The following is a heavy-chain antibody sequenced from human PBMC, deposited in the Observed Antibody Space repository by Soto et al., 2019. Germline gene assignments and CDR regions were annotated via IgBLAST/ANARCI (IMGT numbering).Heavy chain of an antibody. J-gene: IGHJ6*02. CDR2: IIPIFGTA. CDR3: ARDQRISYSSSSLFGMDV. CDR1: GGTFSSYA. V-gene: IGHV1-69*01. D-gene: IGHD6-13*01. Sequence: QVPLVQSGAEVKKPGSSVNVSCKASGGTFSSYAISWVRQAPGQGLEWMGGIIPIFGTANYAQKFQGSVTITADESTSPAYMELSTLRSEDTAVYYCARDQRISYSSSSLFGMDVWGQGTTVTVSS.